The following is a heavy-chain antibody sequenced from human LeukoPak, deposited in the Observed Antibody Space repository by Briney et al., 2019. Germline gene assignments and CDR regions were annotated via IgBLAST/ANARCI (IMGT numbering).Heavy chain of an antibody. Sequence: GESLKISCKISGDRLTNNWIGWVRQVPGKGLEWMGLIYPGNSDTRYSPLFQGQVTLSVDRSISTAYLHWSGLKASDTATYYCARFALTSSLDYWGQGTLVTVSS. CDR1: GDRLTNNW. V-gene: IGHV5-51*01. CDR3: ARFALTSSLDY. CDR2: IYPGNSDT. J-gene: IGHJ4*02. D-gene: IGHD6-13*01.